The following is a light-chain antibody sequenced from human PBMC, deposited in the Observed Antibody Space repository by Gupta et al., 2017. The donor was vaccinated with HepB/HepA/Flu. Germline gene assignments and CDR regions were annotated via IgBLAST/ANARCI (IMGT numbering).Light chain of an antibody. V-gene: IGKV1-9*01. CDR1: QGISSN. J-gene: IGKJ5*01. Sequence: DIQLTPSPSFLSASVGDRVTITCRAGQGISSNLAWYQQKPGTAPNLLIYAASTWQSGVPSRFSGGGSGTRFTLTISSLQPEDSATYYCQQLNGYPPTFGQGTRLEIK. CDR2: AAS. CDR3: QQLNGYPPT.